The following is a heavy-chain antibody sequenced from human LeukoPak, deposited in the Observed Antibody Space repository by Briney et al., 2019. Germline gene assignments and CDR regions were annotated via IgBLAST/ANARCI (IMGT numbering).Heavy chain of an antibody. D-gene: IGHD3-16*02. CDR2: IYYSGST. CDR1: GGSISSSSYY. J-gene: IGHJ6*02. CDR3: EGGRGVINYYYYGMDV. Sequence: SETLSLTCTVSGGSISSSSYYWGWIRQPPGKGLEWIGSIYYSGSTDYNPSLKSRVTISVDTSKNQFSLKLSSVTAADTAVYYCEGGRGVINYYYYGMDVWGQGTTVTVSS. V-gene: IGHV4-39*01.